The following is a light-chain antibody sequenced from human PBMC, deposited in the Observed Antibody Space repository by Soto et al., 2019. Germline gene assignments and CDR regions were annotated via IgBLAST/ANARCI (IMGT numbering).Light chain of an antibody. J-gene: IGKJ1*01. CDR3: QQYGKPPWT. Sequence: EIVLTQFPGTLSLSPGERATLSCRASQRVSNSWIAWYQHKPGRAPRLFIYGASSRAARIPDRFSGGGSGTDFPLTITMLGPEDSEGFYCQQYGKPPWTFDQGTKAEIK. CDR2: GAS. CDR1: QRVSNSW. V-gene: IGKV3-20*01.